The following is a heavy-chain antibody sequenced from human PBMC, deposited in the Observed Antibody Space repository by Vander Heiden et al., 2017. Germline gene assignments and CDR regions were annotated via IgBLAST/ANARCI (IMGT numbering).Heavy chain of an antibody. J-gene: IGHJ6*02. Sequence: QVQLQESGPGLVTPSQTLSLTCTVSGGSISRGGYYWSWIRQHPGKGLEWIGYIYYSGSTYYNPSLKSRVTISVDTSKNQFSLKLSSVTAADTAVYYCAREGDGYNQGYYYYGMDVWGQGTTVTVSS. CDR2: IYYSGST. D-gene: IGHD5-12*01. CDR1: GGSISRGGYY. V-gene: IGHV4-31*03. CDR3: AREGDGYNQGYYYYGMDV.